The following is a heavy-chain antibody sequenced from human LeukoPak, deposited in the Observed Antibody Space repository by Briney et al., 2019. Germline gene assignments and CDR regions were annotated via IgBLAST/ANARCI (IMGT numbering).Heavy chain of an antibody. CDR2: VDISGST. Sequence: PAETLSLTCTVSGVSISSGSYYWSWIRQPAGKGLEWIGRVDISGSTDYSPSLKSRVTISVDTSKNQFSLNLRSVTAADTAMYYCAGDVAGASYFDYWGQGTLVTVSS. CDR1: GVSISSGSYY. V-gene: IGHV4-61*02. CDR3: AGDVAGASYFDY. D-gene: IGHD3-10*01. J-gene: IGHJ4*02.